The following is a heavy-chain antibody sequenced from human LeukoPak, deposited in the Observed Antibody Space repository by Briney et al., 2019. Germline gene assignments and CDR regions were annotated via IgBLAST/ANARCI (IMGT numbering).Heavy chain of an antibody. Sequence: GASVKVSCKASGYTFTSYYMHWVRQAPGQGLEWMGIINPSGGSTSYAQKFQGRVTMTRDMSTSTVYMELSSLRSEDTAVYYCARLSSSGSGWSGWFDPWGQGTLVTVSS. V-gene: IGHV1-46*01. CDR3: ARLSSSGSGWSGWFDP. CDR2: INPSGGST. J-gene: IGHJ5*02. CDR1: GYTFTSYY. D-gene: IGHD6-19*01.